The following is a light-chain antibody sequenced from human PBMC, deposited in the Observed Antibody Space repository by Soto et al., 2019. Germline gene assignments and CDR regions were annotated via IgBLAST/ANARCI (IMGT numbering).Light chain of an antibody. CDR3: KQSYSGQLT. CDR1: RSIATY. V-gene: IGKV1-39*01. CDR2: AAS. Sequence: QITQSPSAVSAAVRDRVIITFPSSRSIATYLNWYQQSPGKAPKVLIYAASTLPSGVPSRFSGSGGGTEFTLTITSLQTEDSATYYCKQSYSGQLTFGPGTKVDIK. J-gene: IGKJ3*01.